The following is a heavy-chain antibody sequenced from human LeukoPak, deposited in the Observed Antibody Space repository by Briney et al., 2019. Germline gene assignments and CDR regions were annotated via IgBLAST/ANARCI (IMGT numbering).Heavy chain of an antibody. CDR2: ISFDGSDK. D-gene: IGHD2-15*01. CDR1: GFSFSSHG. Sequence: GGSLRLSCAASGFSFSSHGMHWVRQAPGKGLEWVAVISFDGSDKYYADSVKGRFTISRDNSKNTLYVQMNSLRAEDTAVYYCAKGCRSGSICFLTDYWGQGTLVTVSS. CDR3: AKGCRSGSICFLTDY. V-gene: IGHV3-30*18. J-gene: IGHJ4*02.